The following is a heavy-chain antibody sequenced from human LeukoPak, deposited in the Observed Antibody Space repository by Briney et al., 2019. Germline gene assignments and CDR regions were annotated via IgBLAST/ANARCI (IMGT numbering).Heavy chain of an antibody. CDR3: AKDHQDIVVVPAAMNY. CDR1: GFTFSSYG. D-gene: IGHD2-2*01. V-gene: IGHV3-30*02. CDR2: IRYDGSNK. Sequence: QAGGSLRLSCAASGFTFSSYGMHWVRQAPGKGLEWVAFIRYDGSNKYYADSVKGRFTISRDNSKDTLYLQMNSLRAEDTAVYYCAKDHQDIVVVPAAMNYWGQGTLVTVSS. J-gene: IGHJ4*02.